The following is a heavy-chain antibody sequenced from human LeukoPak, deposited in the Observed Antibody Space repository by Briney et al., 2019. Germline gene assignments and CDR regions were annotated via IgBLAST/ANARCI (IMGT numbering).Heavy chain of an antibody. CDR3: AKDLSYTSGASDH. CDR2: IKEDGSEK. CDR1: GLIFSNYW. J-gene: IGHJ4*02. D-gene: IGHD6-19*01. V-gene: IGHV3-7*03. Sequence: GGSLRLSCAASGLIFSNYWMMWVRQAPGKGLEWVANIKEDGSEKYYADSVKGRFTVSRDNSKNTLSLQLRSLRAEDTAVYYCAKDLSYTSGASDHWGQGTLVTVSS.